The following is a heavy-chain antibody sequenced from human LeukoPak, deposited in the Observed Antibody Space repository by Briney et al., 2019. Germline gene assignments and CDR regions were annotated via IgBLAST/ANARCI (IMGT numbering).Heavy chain of an antibody. CDR2: IYYSGST. J-gene: IGHJ4*02. CDR1: GGSISSYY. D-gene: IGHD6-6*01. V-gene: IGHV4-59*12. CDR3: ARVQLRSLFDY. Sequence: PSETLSLTCTVSGGSISSYYWSWIRQPPGKGLEWIGYIYYSGSTNYNPSLKSRVTISVDTSKNQFSLKLSSVTAADTAVYYCARVQLRSLFDYWGQGTLVTVSS.